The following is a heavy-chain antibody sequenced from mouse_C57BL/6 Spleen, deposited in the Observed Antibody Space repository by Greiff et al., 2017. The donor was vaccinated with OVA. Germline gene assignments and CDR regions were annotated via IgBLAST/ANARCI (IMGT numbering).Heavy chain of an antibody. CDR2: INPGSGGT. D-gene: IGHD1-1*01. V-gene: IGHV1-54*01. CDR3: ASAEITTIVATRYFDD. Sequence: VQLQQSGAELVRPGTSVKVSCKASGYAFTNYLIEWVKQRPGQGLEWIGVINPGSGGTNYNEKLKGKATLTAYTSSSTAYMQLSSLTSEDSAVYFCASAEITTIVATRYFDDWGTGTTVTVSS. CDR1: GYAFTNYL. J-gene: IGHJ1*03.